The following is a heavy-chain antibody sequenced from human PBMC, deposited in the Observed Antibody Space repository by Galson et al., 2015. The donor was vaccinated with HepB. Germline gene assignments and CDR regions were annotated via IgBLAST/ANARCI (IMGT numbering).Heavy chain of an antibody. D-gene: IGHD3-9*01. CDR3: ARERRYFGLKGGLGDY. V-gene: IGHV3-30-3*01. Sequence: SLRLSCAASGFTFSSYAMHWVRQAPGKGLEWVAVISYDGSNKYYADSVKGRFTISRDNSKNTLYLQMNSLRAEDTAVYYCARERRYFGLKGGLGDYWGQGTLVTVSS. J-gene: IGHJ4*02. CDR2: ISYDGSNK. CDR1: GFTFSSYA.